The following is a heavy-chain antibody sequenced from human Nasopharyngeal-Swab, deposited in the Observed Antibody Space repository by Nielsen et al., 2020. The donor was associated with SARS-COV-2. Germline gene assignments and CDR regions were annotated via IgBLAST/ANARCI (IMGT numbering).Heavy chain of an antibody. CDR3: ARDGRDLDSSSWYYFDY. J-gene: IGHJ4*02. D-gene: IGHD6-13*01. CDR2: IYYSGST. V-gene: IGHV4-30-4*01. Sequence: RQAPGKGLEWIGYIYYSGSTYYNPSLKSRVTISVDTSKNQFSLKLSSVTAADTAVYYCARDGRDLDSSSWYYFDYWGQGTLVTVSS.